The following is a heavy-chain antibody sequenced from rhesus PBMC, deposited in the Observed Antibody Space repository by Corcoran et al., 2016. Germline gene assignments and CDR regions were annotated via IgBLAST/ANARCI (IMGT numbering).Heavy chain of an antibody. Sequence: EVQLVQSGAEVKKRGASVKVSCKVSGYTFTELSMNWVRQAPGKWHERRGGVDPVYVEIIHAEKYQVKVTMTANTSTDTAYMELSSLRSEDTAVYYCARDHGHRGYCDLWGPGTPITISS. CDR3: ARDHGHRGYCDL. CDR1: GYTFTELS. J-gene: IGHJ2*01. CDR2: VDPVYVEI. D-gene: IGHD2-39*01. V-gene: IGHV1-156*01.